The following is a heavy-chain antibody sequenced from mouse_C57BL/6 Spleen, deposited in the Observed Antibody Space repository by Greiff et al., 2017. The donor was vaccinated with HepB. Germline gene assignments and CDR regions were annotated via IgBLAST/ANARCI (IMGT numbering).Heavy chain of an antibody. Sequence: EVQLVESGPGLVKPSQSLSLTCSVTGYSITSGYYWNWIRQFPGNKLEWMGYISYDGSNNYNPSLKNRISITRDTSKNQFFLKLNSVTTEDTATYYCARHFTTVVAHYYAMDYWGQGTSVTVSS. CDR1: GYSITSGYY. CDR3: ARHFTTVVAHYYAMDY. CDR2: ISYDGSN. J-gene: IGHJ4*01. D-gene: IGHD1-1*01. V-gene: IGHV3-6*01.